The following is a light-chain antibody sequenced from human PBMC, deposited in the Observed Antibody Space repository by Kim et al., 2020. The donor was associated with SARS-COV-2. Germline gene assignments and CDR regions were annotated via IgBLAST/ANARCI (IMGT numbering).Light chain of an antibody. Sequence: SYELTQPPSVSVSPGQTASITFSGDKLGDKYACWYQQKPGQSPVLVIYQDSKRPSGIPERFSGSNSGNTATLTISGTQAMDEADYYCQAWDSSTAVFGGGTHLTVL. CDR1: KLGDKY. CDR3: QAWDSSTAV. J-gene: IGLJ3*02. V-gene: IGLV3-1*01. CDR2: QDS.